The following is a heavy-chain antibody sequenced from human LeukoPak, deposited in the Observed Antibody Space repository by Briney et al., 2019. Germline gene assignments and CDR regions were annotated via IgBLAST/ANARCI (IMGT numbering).Heavy chain of an antibody. V-gene: IGHV3-33*01. CDR1: GFTFSTYG. CDR3: ARDSGSDGYNSNFDY. Sequence: PGGSLRLSCAASGFTFSTYGMHWVRQAPGKGLEWVAVIWWDGSNKYYADSVKGRFTISRDNSKNTLYLQMNSLRVEDTAVYYCARDSGSDGYNSNFDYWGQGTLVTVSP. D-gene: IGHD5-24*01. CDR2: IWWDGSNK. J-gene: IGHJ4*02.